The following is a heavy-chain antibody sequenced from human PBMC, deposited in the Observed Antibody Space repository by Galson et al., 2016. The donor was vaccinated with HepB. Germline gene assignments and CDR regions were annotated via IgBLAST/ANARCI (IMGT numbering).Heavy chain of an antibody. V-gene: IGHV1-58*01. CDR2: IVAGNGDT. CDR1: GVTFSTSA. J-gene: IGHJ4*02. D-gene: IGHD6-13*01. Sequence: SVKVSCKASGVTFSTSAVQWVRQARGQHLEWIGWIVAGNGDTKYAQKFQERVTITRAMSTRTAYMELSSLTSEDTAVYYCAARGNSWPYYWGQGTLVTVSS. CDR3: AARGNSWPYY.